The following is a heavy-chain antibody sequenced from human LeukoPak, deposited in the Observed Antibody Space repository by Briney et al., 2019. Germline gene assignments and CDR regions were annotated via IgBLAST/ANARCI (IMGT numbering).Heavy chain of an antibody. J-gene: IGHJ4*02. CDR1: GFTFSSYG. V-gene: IGHV3-33*01. Sequence: PGRSLRLSCAASGFTFSSYGMHWVRQAPGKGLEWVAVIWSDGSNKYYADSVKGRFTISRDTSKNTLYLQMNSLRAEDTAVYYCASSLGFDYWGQGTLVTVSS. CDR3: ASSLGFDY. CDR2: IWSDGSNK.